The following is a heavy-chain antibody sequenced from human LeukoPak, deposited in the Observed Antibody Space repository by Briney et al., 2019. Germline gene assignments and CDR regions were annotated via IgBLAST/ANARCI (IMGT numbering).Heavy chain of an antibody. CDR3: ARDYSTSGWPIGL. V-gene: IGHV3-7*05. CDR2: INQDGSGK. CDR1: GFTFSTYW. Sequence: PGGSLRLSCAAAGFTFSTYWMSWVRQAPGKGLEWVANINQDGSGKYYVDSVRGRFTISRDNAKDSLFLQMNSLRAEDTAVYYCARDYSTSGWPIGLCGQGTLVTVSS. D-gene: IGHD6-19*01. J-gene: IGHJ4*02.